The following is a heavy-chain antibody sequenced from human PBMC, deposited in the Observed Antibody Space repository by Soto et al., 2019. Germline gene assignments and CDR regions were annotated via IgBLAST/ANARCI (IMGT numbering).Heavy chain of an antibody. J-gene: IGHJ4*02. CDR2: ISYDGSNK. V-gene: IGHV3-30-3*01. CDR3: ARGGQLFEHSWYGVDY. D-gene: IGHD6-13*01. CDR1: GFTFSSYA. Sequence: QVQLVESGGGVVQPGRSLRLSCAASGFTFSSYAMHWVRQAPGKGLEWVAVISYDGSNKYYADSVKGRFTISRDNSKNTLYLQMNSLRAEDTAVYYCARGGQLFEHSWYGVDYWGQGTLVTVSS.